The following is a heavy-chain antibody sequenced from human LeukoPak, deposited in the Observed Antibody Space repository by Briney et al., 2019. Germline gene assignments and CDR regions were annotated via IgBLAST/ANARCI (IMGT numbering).Heavy chain of an antibody. CDR3: AKGRALWTYDFDS. Sequence: GGSLRLSCAASGFTFSRYVMTWVRRAPGKGLEWVSTIGDSGDKSYYPDSVKGRFTISRDLSKDTLFLEMHNLRAEDTAVYYCAKGRALWTYDFDSWGQGTLVTVSP. CDR2: IGDSGDKS. V-gene: IGHV3-23*01. D-gene: IGHD3/OR15-3a*01. J-gene: IGHJ4*02. CDR1: GFTFSRYV.